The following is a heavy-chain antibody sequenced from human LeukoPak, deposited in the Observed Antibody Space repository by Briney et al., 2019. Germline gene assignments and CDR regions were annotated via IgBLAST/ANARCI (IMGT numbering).Heavy chain of an antibody. J-gene: IGHJ3*02. Sequence: GGSLRLSCAASGFTFSSYGMHWVRQAPGKGLEWVAVKWYDGSNKYYADSVKGRFTISRDNSKNTLYLQMNSLRAEDTAVYYCAREHRTLRAFDIRGQGTMVTVSP. CDR1: GFTFSSYG. CDR2: KWYDGSNK. V-gene: IGHV3-33*01. CDR3: AREHRTLRAFDI.